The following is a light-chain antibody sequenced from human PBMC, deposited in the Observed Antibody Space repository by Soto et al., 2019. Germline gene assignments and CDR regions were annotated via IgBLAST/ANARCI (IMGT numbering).Light chain of an antibody. Sequence: DIQMTQSPSSLSASVGDRVTITCRASKSSSKYLNWYPQKPGKAPKPVTYAASRLQSGVPSRFSGSGSGTDFTLTISSLQREDFASYYCQQSYSMPRTFGQGTKVEIK. J-gene: IGKJ1*01. CDR3: QQSYSMPRT. V-gene: IGKV1-39*01. CDR1: KSSSKY. CDR2: AAS.